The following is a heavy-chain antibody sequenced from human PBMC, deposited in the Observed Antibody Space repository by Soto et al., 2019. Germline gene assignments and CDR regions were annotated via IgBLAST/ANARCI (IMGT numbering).Heavy chain of an antibody. CDR2: ITGSRGTT. CDR1: GFTFSSYS. CDR3: AKCLQVNWNYDAFHI. J-gene: IGHJ3*02. D-gene: IGHD1-7*01. V-gene: IGHV3-23*01. Sequence: EVKLLESGGGLVQPGGSLRPSCAASGFTFSSYSMSWVRQAPGKGLEWVSHITGSRGTTYYADSVKGRFTISRDSSRNTLYLQMNSLRAEDTALYYCAKCLQVNWNYDAFHIWGQGTMVTVSS.